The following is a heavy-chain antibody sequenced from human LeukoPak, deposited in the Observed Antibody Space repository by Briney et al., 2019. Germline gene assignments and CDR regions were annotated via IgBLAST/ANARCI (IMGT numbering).Heavy chain of an antibody. CDR2: IYYSGST. CDR3: ARGFVAAAGTGWYFDL. D-gene: IGHD6-13*01. J-gene: IGHJ2*01. Sequence: SETLSLTCAVSGGSISSYYWNWIRQPPGKGLEWIGYIYYSGSTNYNPSLKSRVTISVDTSKNQFSLNLSSVTAADTAVYYCARGFVAAAGTGWYFDLWGRGTLVTVSS. V-gene: IGHV4-59*01. CDR1: GGSISSYY.